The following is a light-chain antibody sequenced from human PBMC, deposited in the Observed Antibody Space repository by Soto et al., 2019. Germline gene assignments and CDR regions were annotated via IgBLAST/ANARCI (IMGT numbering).Light chain of an antibody. CDR3: AAWDDSLNGYV. CDR1: SSNIGSNT. J-gene: IGLJ1*01. V-gene: IGLV1-44*01. CDR2: SNN. Sequence: QSVLTQPPSASGTPGQRVTISCSGSSSNIGSNTVNWYQQPPGTAPKLLIYSNNQRPSGVPDRFSGSKSGTSASLAISGLQSEDEADYYCAAWDDSLNGYVFGNGTKVTVL.